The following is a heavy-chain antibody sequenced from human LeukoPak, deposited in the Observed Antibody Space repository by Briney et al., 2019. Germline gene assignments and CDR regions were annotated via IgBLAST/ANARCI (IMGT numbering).Heavy chain of an antibody. J-gene: IGHJ4*02. Sequence: GGSLRLSCAASGFTFSSYGMHWVRQAPGKGLEWVANIKQDGSEKYYVDSVKGRFTISRDNAKNSLYLQMNSLRVEDTAVYYCARTSHYVDIAATIPYGIYYFDYWGQGTLVTVSS. CDR3: ARTSHYVDIAATIPYGIYYFDY. CDR2: IKQDGSEK. CDR1: GFTFSSYG. D-gene: IGHD5-12*01. V-gene: IGHV3-7*03.